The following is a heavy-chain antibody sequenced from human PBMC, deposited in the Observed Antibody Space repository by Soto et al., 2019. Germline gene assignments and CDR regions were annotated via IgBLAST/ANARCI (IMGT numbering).Heavy chain of an antibody. CDR1: GFTFSSYS. Sequence: EVQLVESGGGLVKPGGSLRLSCAASGFTFSSYSMNWVRQAPGKGLEWVSSISSSSSYIYYADSVKGRFTISRDNAKNSLYLQMISLRAEDTAVYYCARVRWYDSPDAFDIWGQGTMVTVSS. CDR3: ARVRWYDSPDAFDI. J-gene: IGHJ3*02. D-gene: IGHD3-22*01. V-gene: IGHV3-21*01. CDR2: ISSSSSYI.